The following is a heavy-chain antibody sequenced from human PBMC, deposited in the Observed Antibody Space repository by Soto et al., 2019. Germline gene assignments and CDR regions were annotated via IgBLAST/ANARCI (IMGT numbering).Heavy chain of an antibody. CDR3: ARDGDPGYSFWSGPLGGGRFDP. D-gene: IGHD3-3*01. Sequence: QVQLVQSGAEVKEPGSSVNVSCKTSGGTFGNTAVTWVRQAPGQGLEWIGGIVPMFGTANYAQKFRGRVTITADESTSTASMERSSLRSDDTAVYYCARDGDPGYSFWSGPLGGGRFDPWGQGTLVTVSS. J-gene: IGHJ5*02. CDR1: GGTFGNTA. CDR2: IVPMFGTA. V-gene: IGHV1-69*12.